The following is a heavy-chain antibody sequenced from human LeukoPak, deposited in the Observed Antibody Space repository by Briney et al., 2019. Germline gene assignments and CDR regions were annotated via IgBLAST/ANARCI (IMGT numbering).Heavy chain of an antibody. J-gene: IGHJ6*02. CDR1: GGSISSGGYS. CDR3: ARRTPHCTNGVCYGYYYYGMDV. V-gene: IGHV4-30-2*01. D-gene: IGHD2-8*01. Sequence: SQTLSLTCAVSGGSISSGGYSWSWIRQPPGKGLEWIGYIYHSGSTYYNPSLKSRVTISVDRSKNQFSLKLSSVTAADTAVYYCARRTPHCTNGVCYGYYYYGMDVWGQGTTVTVSS. CDR2: IYHSGST.